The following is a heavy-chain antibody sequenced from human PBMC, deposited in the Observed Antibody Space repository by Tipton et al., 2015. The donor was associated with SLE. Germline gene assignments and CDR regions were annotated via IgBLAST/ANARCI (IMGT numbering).Heavy chain of an antibody. Sequence: TLSLTCAVHGGSFSGSYWHWIRQPPGKGLEWIGEINHSGSTNYKSSLESRVTISVDTSKNQFSLKLSSVTAADTAVYYCAMRQSIDYWGQGTLVTVSS. CDR3: AMRQSIDY. CDR2: INHSGST. V-gene: IGHV4-34*01. J-gene: IGHJ4*02. CDR1: GGSFSGSY. D-gene: IGHD3-9*01.